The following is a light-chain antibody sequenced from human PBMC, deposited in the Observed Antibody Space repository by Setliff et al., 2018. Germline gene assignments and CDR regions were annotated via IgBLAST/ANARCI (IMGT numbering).Light chain of an antibody. V-gene: IGLV2-14*01. CDR3: SSYTSSSTRVI. CDR2: DVS. CDR1: SSDVGGYNY. J-gene: IGLJ2*01. Sequence: ALTQPPSASGSPGQSVTISCTGTSSDVGGYNYVSWYQQHPGKAPKLMIYDVSYRPSGVSNRISGSKSGSTASLTISGLQAEDEADYYCSSYTSSSTRVIFGGGTQLTVL.